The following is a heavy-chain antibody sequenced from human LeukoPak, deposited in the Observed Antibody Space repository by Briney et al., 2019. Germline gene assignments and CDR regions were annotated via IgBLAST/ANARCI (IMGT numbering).Heavy chain of an antibody. V-gene: IGHV3-48*04. J-gene: IGHJ3*02. CDR3: ARDRGEDYYGSGNYLRAFDI. Sequence: PGGSLRLSCAASGFTLSSYAMSWVRQAPGKGLEWVSYISSSSSTIYYADSVKGRFTISRDNAKKSLSLQMNSLRAEDTAVYYCARDRGEDYYGSGNYLRAFDIWGQGTMVTVSS. D-gene: IGHD3-10*01. CDR1: GFTLSSYA. CDR2: ISSSSSTI.